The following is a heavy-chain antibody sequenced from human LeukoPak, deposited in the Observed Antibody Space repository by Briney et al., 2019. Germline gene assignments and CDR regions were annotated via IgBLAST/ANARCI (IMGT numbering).Heavy chain of an antibody. CDR2: INTNTGNP. J-gene: IGHJ6*02. CDR1: GNIFNNYV. CDR3: ARDTYSSSWYWYGLDV. V-gene: IGHV7-4-1*02. Sequence: GASVKVSCKTSGNIFNNYVFNWVRQAPRQGLEWMGWINTNTGNPTYAQGFTGRFVFSLDTSVSTAYLQISSLKAEDTAVYYCARDTYSSSWYWYGLDVWGQGTTVTVSS. D-gene: IGHD6-13*01.